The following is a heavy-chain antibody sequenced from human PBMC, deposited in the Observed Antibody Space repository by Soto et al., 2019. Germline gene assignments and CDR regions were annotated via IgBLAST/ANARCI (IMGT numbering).Heavy chain of an antibody. CDR2: IYPGDSDT. CDR3: ARQIAAAGRIDY. Sequence: PGESLKISCQASGYSFTTYWISWVRQMPGKGLEWMGIIYPGDSDTRYSPSFQGQVTVSADKSISTAYLQWSTLKASDTAMYYCARQIAAAGRIDYWGQGTLVTVSS. J-gene: IGHJ4*02. D-gene: IGHD6-13*01. V-gene: IGHV5-51*01. CDR1: GYSFTTYW.